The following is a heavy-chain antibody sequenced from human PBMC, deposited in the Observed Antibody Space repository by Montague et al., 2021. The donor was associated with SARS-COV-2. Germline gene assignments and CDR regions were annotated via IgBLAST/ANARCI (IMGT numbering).Heavy chain of an antibody. CDR2: IYSNGDK. V-gene: IGHV2-5*01. CDR1: GFSLSTPNVG. CDR3: AHLIRYYDIFTGIPFDD. J-gene: IGHJ4*02. Sequence: PALVKPTQTLTLTCTFSGFSLSTPNVGGAWIRQPPGKALEWLAVIYSNGDKRYSPSLQRRLTITKDTSRNQVVVSLTNVDPLDTATYYCAHLIRYYDIFTGIPFDDWGQGTQVTVSS. D-gene: IGHD3-9*01.